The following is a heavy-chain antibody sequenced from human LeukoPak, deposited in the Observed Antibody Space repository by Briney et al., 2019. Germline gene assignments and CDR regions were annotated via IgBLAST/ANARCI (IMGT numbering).Heavy chain of an antibody. Sequence: GGSLRLSCAASGFTFSTYWMHWVRQAPGKGLVGVARIRPEGTTTAYADSVKGRFTISRDNAKNTLFLQMNSLSAEDTAVYYCARDLDWILFDYWGQGTLVTVPS. D-gene: IGHD3-9*01. CDR3: ARDLDWILFDY. CDR1: GFTFSTYW. V-gene: IGHV3-74*03. J-gene: IGHJ4*02. CDR2: IRPEGTTT.